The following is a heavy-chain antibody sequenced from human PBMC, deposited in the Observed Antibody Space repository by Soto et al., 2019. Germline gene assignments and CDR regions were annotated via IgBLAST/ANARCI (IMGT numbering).Heavy chain of an antibody. J-gene: IGHJ4*02. D-gene: IGHD3-22*01. CDR2: ISYDGSNK. CDR1: GFTFSSYG. CDR3: AKDHPEGYDSSGLIDY. V-gene: IGHV3-30*18. Sequence: GGSLRLSCAASGFTFSSYGMHRVRQAPGKGLEWVAVISYDGSNKYYADSVKGRFTISRDNSKNTLYLQMNSLRAEDTAVYYCAKDHPEGYDSSGLIDYWGQGT.